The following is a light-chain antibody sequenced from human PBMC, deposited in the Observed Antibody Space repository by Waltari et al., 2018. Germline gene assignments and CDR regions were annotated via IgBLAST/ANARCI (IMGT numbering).Light chain of an antibody. CDR2: AAS. V-gene: IGKV1-9*01. J-gene: IGKJ2*01. Sequence: DIQLTQSPSFLSASVGDRVTITCRASQGISSYLAWYPQKPGKAPKLLIYAASTLQSRVPSRFSGSGSVTEFTLTISSLQPEDFATYYCQQLNSYPRYTFGQGTKLEIK. CDR3: QQLNSYPRYT. CDR1: QGISSY.